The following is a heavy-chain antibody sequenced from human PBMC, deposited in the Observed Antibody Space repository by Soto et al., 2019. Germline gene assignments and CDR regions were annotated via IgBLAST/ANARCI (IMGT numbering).Heavy chain of an antibody. CDR3: ARDLRDAMDYDSSGSSLDY. CDR2: ISAYNGNT. D-gene: IGHD3-22*01. V-gene: IGHV1-18*04. CDR1: GYTFTSYG. Sequence: AAVKVSCKASGYTFTSYGISWVRQAPGQGLEWMGWISAYNGNTNYAQKLQGRVTMTTDTSTSTAYMELRSLRSDDTAVYYCARDLRDAMDYDSSGSSLDYWGQGTLVTVSS. J-gene: IGHJ4*02.